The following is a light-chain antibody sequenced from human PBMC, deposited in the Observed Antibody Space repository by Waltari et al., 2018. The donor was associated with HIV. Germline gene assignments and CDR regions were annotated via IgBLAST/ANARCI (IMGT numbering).Light chain of an antibody. CDR2: NNN. V-gene: IGLV1-44*01. J-gene: IGLJ1*01. Sequence: QSVLTQPPSASGTPGQRVTIPCSASSSHIGTKTVSWYQQVPGTAPKPLIYNNNHRPSGVPDRFSGSKSGTSASLAISGLQSEDEADYYCAACDDSLNGYVFGTGTKVTVL. CDR1: SSHIGTKT. CDR3: AACDDSLNGYV.